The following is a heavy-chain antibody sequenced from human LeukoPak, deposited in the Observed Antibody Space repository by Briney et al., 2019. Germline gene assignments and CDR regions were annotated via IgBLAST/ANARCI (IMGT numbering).Heavy chain of an antibody. J-gene: IGHJ4*02. CDR2: INYSRDT. D-gene: IGHD2-2*01. CDR1: GGSISSYY. CDR3: ARVSYQEGVDY. V-gene: IGHV4-59*01. Sequence: PSETLSLTCTVSGGSISSYYWSWIRQPPGKGLEWIAYINYSRDTNYNPSLTSRVTISIDTSKNQFSLRLNSVTAADTAVYYCARVSYQEGVDYWGQGTLVTVSS.